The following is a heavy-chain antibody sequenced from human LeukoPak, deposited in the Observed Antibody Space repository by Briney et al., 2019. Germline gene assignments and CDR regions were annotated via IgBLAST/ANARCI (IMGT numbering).Heavy chain of an antibody. Sequence: GGSLRLSCAASGFTFSSYAMSWVRQAPGKGLEWVSGISGSGGSTYYADSVKGRFTISRDNSKNTLYLQMNSLRAEDTAVYYCAKNRCGGDCYYQFNYWGQGTLVTVSS. D-gene: IGHD2-21*02. CDR2: ISGSGGST. J-gene: IGHJ4*02. V-gene: IGHV3-23*01. CDR3: AKNRCGGDCYYQFNY. CDR1: GFTFSSYA.